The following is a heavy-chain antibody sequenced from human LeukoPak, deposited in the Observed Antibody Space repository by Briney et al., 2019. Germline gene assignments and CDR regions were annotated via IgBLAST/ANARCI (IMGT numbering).Heavy chain of an antibody. CDR2: INTDGSSK. J-gene: IGHJ4*02. CDR3: ARAPGAYFDY. CDR1: GFTFSSYW. V-gene: IGHV3-74*01. Sequence: GGSLRLSCAASGFTFSSYWMHWVRQAPGKGLVCVSRINTDGSSKSYADSVKGRFTISRDNAKNTLYLQMNSLRDEDTAVYYCARAPGAYFDYWGQGTLVTVSS. D-gene: IGHD4/OR15-4a*01.